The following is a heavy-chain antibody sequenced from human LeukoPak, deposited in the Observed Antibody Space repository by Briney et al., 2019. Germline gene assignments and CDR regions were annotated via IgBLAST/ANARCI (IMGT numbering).Heavy chain of an antibody. CDR1: GFTFSSYG. V-gene: IGHV3-23*01. Sequence: GGSLRLSCAASGFTFSSYGMSWVRQAPGKGLEWVSAISGSGGSTYYADSVKGRFTISRDNSKNTLYLQMNSLRAEDTAVYYCATRFGDYHSFDYWGQGTLVTVSS. J-gene: IGHJ4*02. CDR3: ATRFGDYHSFDY. CDR2: ISGSGGST. D-gene: IGHD3-10*01.